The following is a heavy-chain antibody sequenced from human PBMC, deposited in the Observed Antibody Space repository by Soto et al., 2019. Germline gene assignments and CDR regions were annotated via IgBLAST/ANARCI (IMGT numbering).Heavy chain of an antibody. CDR1: GYTFTSYG. CDR2: ISAYNGNT. V-gene: IGHV1-18*01. D-gene: IGHD5-18*01. J-gene: IGHJ4*02. Sequence: QVQLVQSGAEVKKPGASVKVSCRSSGYTFTSYGISWVRQAPGQGLEWMGWISAYNGNTNYAQKLQGRATMTTDTSTTPAYMELRGLRSDDTAVYYCARHLGDSYGYVSSDPPFDYWGQGTLVTVSS. CDR3: ARHLGDSYGYVSSDPPFDY.